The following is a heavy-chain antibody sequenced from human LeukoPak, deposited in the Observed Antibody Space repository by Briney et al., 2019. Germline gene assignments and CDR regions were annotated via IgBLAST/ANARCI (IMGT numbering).Heavy chain of an antibody. D-gene: IGHD1-14*01. J-gene: IGHJ3*02. CDR2: IKQDGSEK. CDR1: GFTFSSYW. V-gene: IGHV3-7*03. CDR3: ARDKVGTKRGTFDI. Sequence: GGSLRLSCAASGFTFSSYWMSWVRRAPGKGLEWVANIKQDGSEKYYVDSVKGRFTISRDNAKNSLYLQMNTLRAEDTAVYYCARDKVGTKRGTFDIWGQGTMVTVSS.